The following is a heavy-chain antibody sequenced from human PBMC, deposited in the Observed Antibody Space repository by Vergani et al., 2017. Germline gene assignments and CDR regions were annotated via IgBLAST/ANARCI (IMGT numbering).Heavy chain of an antibody. J-gene: IGHJ4*02. CDR1: GGSISSYY. Sequence: QVQLQESGPGLVKPSETLSLTCTVSGGSISSYYWSWIRQPPGKGLEWIGYIYYSGSTNYNPSLKSRVTISVDTSKNQFSLKLSSVTAAETAVYYCARDRGPIATIDYWGQGTLVTVSS. CDR3: ARDRGPIATIDY. CDR2: IYYSGST. V-gene: IGHV4-59*01. D-gene: IGHD3-10*01.